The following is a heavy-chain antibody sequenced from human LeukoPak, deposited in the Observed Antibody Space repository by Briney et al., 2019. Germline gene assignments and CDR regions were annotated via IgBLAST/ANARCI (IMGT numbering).Heavy chain of an antibody. D-gene: IGHD3-16*01. CDR1: RFTFSNYA. CDR3: AKERSMLTFYGMDV. CDR2: ISGSGDSA. V-gene: IGHV3-23*01. J-gene: IGHJ6*02. Sequence: PGGSLRLSCAASRFTFSNYAMSWVRQAPGKGLEWVSGISGSGDSAYYADSVKGRFTASRDNSKSTLYLRLNSLRAEDTAIYYCAKERSMLTFYGMDVWGQGTTVTVSS.